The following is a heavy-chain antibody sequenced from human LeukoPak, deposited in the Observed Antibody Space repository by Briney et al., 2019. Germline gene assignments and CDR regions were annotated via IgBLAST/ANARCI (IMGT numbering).Heavy chain of an antibody. CDR2: ISSSSSYI. CDR3: ARDDYYGSGSYWGAFDI. CDR1: GFTFSSFS. Sequence: PGGSLRLSCAASGFTFSSFSMNWVRQAPGKGLEWVSSISSSSSYIYYADSVKGRFTISRDNAKNSLYLQMNSPRAEDTAMYYCARDDYYGSGSYWGAFDIWGQGTMVTVSS. D-gene: IGHD3-10*01. V-gene: IGHV3-21*01. J-gene: IGHJ3*02.